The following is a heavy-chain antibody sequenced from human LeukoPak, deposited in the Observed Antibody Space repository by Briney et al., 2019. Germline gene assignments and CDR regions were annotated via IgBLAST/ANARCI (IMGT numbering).Heavy chain of an antibody. V-gene: IGHV4-59*01. J-gene: IGHJ3*01. CDR1: GASISKDY. Sequence: PSETLSLTCTVSGASISKDYWAWLRQPPGKGLEWIGYVIHSDFNKANGDITNYNPSLESRVTTSRDTPKNQFSLTLSSMTAADTATYYCVRACVDSGGAFDVWGQGTVVTVSS. D-gene: IGHD5-12*01. CDR3: VRACVDSGGAFDV. CDR2: VIHSDFNKANGDIT.